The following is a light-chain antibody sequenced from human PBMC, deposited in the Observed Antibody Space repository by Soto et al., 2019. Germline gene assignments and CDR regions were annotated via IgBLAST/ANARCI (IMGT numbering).Light chain of an antibody. Sequence: EIVLTQSPNTLSLSPGERATLSCRASQSVSSGYLVWYQQKPGQAPRLLIYGASSRATGIPDRFSGSGSGTDFTLTINRLEPEDFAVYYCQQYGSSPITFGQGTRLEIK. CDR2: GAS. V-gene: IGKV3-20*01. J-gene: IGKJ5*01. CDR3: QQYGSSPIT. CDR1: QSVSSGY.